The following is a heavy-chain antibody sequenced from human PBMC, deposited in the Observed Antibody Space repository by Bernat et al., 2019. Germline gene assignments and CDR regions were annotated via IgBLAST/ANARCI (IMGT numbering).Heavy chain of an antibody. CDR3: TRSLATAV. CDR1: GFTFSNHW. V-gene: IGHV3-74*01. J-gene: IGHJ4*02. Sequence: EVQLVESGGDSVQPGGSLRLSCAASGFTFSNHWMHWVRQAPGKGLVWVSHINIDGSITSYADSVKGRFTISRDNAKNTLYLQMNSLRAEDTAVYYCTRSLATAVWGQGTLVTVSS. CDR2: INIDGSIT. D-gene: IGHD6-13*01.